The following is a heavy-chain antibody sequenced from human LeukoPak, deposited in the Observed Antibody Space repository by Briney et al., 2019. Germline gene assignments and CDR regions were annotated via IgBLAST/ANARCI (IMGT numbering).Heavy chain of an antibody. J-gene: IGHJ4*02. V-gene: IGHV3-7*01. CDR3: AKLLETATTYDS. CDR2: INPDGSQK. CDR1: GFTFSGNW. D-gene: IGHD5-24*01. Sequence: GGSLTLSCEASGFTFSGNWMSWVRQAPGKGLEWVASINPDGSQKLYVDSVKGRFTISRDNTKSSLYLQMNSLGAEDTAMYYCAKLLETATTYDSWGQGTRVTVSS.